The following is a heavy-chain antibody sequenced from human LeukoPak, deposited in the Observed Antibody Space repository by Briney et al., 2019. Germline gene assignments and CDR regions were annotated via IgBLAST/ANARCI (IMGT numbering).Heavy chain of an antibody. CDR2: IYYSGST. J-gene: IGHJ2*01. D-gene: IGHD6-13*01. CDR3: ARAVPGIAAADWYFDL. CDR1: GGSISSYY. V-gene: IGHV4-59*12. Sequence: SETLSLTCTVSGGSISSYYWSWIRQPPGKGLEWIGYIYYSGSTNYNPSLKSRVTISVDRSKNQFSLKLSSVTAADTAVYYCARAVPGIAAADWYFDLWGRGTLVTVSS.